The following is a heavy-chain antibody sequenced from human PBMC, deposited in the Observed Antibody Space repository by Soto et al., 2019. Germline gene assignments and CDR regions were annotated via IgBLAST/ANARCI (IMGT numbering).Heavy chain of an antibody. CDR1: GGSVTSDEXY. CDR2: ISNSGST. V-gene: IGHV4-30-4*01. J-gene: IGHJ4*02. D-gene: IGHD3-10*01. CDR3: ATESXXXYGYFDH. Sequence: SETLSLTCTVSGGSVTSDEXYWTWIRQSPGKGPEWIGYISNSGSTGYNPSLKTRLSMSVDRSKNQFTLRLTSVTAADTAVYFCATESXXXYGYFDHWGXGTQVTVSS.